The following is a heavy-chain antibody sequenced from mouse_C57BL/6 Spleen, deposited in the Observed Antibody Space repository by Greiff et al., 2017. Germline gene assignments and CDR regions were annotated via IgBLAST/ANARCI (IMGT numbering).Heavy chain of an antibody. CDR1: GYTFTNYW. CDR2: IYPGGGYT. Sequence: VQLQQSGAELVRPGTSVKMSCKASGYTFTNYWIGWAKQRPGHGLEWIGDIYPGGGYTNYNGKFKGKATLTADKSSSTAYMQLSSLTSEDSAVYFCAHYYGSSGYAMDYWGQGTSVTVSS. CDR3: AHYYGSSGYAMDY. J-gene: IGHJ4*01. V-gene: IGHV1-63*01. D-gene: IGHD1-1*01.